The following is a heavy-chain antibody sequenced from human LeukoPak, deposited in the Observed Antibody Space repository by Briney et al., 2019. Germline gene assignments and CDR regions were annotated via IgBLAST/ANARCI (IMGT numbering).Heavy chain of an antibody. V-gene: IGHV1-69*04. CDR3: ARDDTYYLRGMDV. Sequence: SVKVPCKASGGTFSSYAISWVRQAPGQGLEWMGRIIPILGIANYAQKFQGRVTITADKSTSTAYMELSSLRSEDTAVYYCARDDTYYLRGMDVWGQGTTVTVSS. D-gene: IGHD3-10*01. CDR2: IIPILGIA. J-gene: IGHJ6*02. CDR1: GGTFSSYA.